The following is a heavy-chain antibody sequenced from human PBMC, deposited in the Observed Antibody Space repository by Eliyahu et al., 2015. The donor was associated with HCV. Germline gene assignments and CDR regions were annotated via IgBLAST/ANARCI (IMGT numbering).Heavy chain of an antibody. CDR2: IVNNGGRT. Sequence: EVQLLESGGGLVQPGGSLXLSCAXSGXTFPSYSMSWXRQAPGKGLEWVSTIVNNGGRTFYSDSVKGRFTISRDNSKNTLYLQMNSLRVEDTAVYYCGKDWYWSVDPWGQGTLVTVSS. D-gene: IGHD2-8*02. V-gene: IGHV3-23*01. J-gene: IGHJ5*02. CDR1: GXTFPSYS. CDR3: GKDWYWSVDP.